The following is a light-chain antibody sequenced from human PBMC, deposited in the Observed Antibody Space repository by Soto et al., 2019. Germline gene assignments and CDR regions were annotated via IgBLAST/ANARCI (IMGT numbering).Light chain of an antibody. V-gene: IGLV2-14*01. CDR3: SSYTSSDTLV. Sequence: QSALTQPASVSGSPGQSITISCTGTSSDVGGYNYVSWYQQHPGKAPKLMIYEVINRPSGVSNRFSGSKSGNTASLTISGLQAEDEADYYCSSYTSSDTLVFGGGTKVTVL. CDR2: EVI. J-gene: IGLJ3*02. CDR1: SSDVGGYNY.